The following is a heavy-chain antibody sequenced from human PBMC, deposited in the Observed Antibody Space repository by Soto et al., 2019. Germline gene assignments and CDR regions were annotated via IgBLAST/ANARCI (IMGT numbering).Heavy chain of an antibody. D-gene: IGHD4-4*01. V-gene: IGHV3-23*01. J-gene: IGHJ5*02. CDR1: GFTFSSYA. CDR3: VKMTTVTYGWFDP. CDR2: ISGSGGST. Sequence: GGSLRLSCAASGFTFSSYAMSWVRQAPGKGLEWVSAISGSGGSTYCADSVKGRFTISRDNSKNTLYLQMNSLRAEDTAVYYCVKMTTVTYGWFDPWGQGTLVTVSS.